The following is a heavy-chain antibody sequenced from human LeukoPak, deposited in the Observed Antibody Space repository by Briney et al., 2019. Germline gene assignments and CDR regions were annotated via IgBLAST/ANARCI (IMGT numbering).Heavy chain of an antibody. V-gene: IGHV3-74*01. CDR2: INSDGSST. CDR3: ARELNYGDPFY. D-gene: IGHD4-17*01. J-gene: IGHJ4*02. CDR1: GFTFSSYW. Sequence: GGSLRLSCAASGFTFSSYWMHWVRQAPGKGLVWVSRINSDGSSTRYADSVKGRFTISIDNAKNTLYLQMNSLRAEDTAVYYCARELNYGDPFYWGQGTLVTVSS.